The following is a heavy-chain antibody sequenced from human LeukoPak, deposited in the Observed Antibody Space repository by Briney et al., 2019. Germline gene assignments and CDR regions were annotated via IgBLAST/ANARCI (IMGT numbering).Heavy chain of an antibody. V-gene: IGHV1-2*02. Sequence: GASVKVSCKASGGTFSSYAISWVRQAPGQGLEWMGWINPNSGGTNYAQKFQGRVTMTRDTSISTAYMELSRLRSDDTAVYYCARDRPGYSGYDFYYWGQGTLVTVSS. J-gene: IGHJ4*02. D-gene: IGHD5-12*01. CDR1: GGTFSSYA. CDR3: ARDRPGYSGYDFYY. CDR2: INPNSGGT.